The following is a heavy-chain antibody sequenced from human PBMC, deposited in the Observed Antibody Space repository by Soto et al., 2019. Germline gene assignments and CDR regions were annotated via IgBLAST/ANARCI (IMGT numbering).Heavy chain of an antibody. V-gene: IGHV1-3*01. CDR2: INAGNGNT. CDR3: ARSSGWYYVDY. J-gene: IGHJ4*02. Sequence: ASVKVSCKASGYTFTSYGIHWVRQAPGQRLEWMEWINAGNGNTKYSQKFQGRVTITRDTSASTAYMELSSLRSEDTAVYYCARSSGWYYVDYWGQGTLVTVSS. D-gene: IGHD3-22*01. CDR1: GYTFTSYG.